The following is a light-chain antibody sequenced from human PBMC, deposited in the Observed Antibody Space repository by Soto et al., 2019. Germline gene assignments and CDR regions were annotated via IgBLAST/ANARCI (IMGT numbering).Light chain of an antibody. CDR2: AAS. Sequence: DIQVTMSPFSLSASIGDRVTITGGASQGIGVRWAWFRQKPGKVPQYLIEAASTLARGVPARFSGSGSGTDFILTINSLQPEDVATYYCLQVNSFPRTFGPGTKVDIK. CDR1: QGIGVR. J-gene: IGKJ1*01. V-gene: IGKV1-12*01. CDR3: LQVNSFPRT.